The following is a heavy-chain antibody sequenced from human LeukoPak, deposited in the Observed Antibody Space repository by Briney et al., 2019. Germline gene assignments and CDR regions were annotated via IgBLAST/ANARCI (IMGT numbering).Heavy chain of an antibody. V-gene: IGHV4-39*07. D-gene: IGHD6-13*01. CDR2: IYYSGST. CDR3: ARDAYRSIAAAGTDY. J-gene: IGHJ4*02. Sequence: SETLSLTCTVSGGSISSSSYYWGWLRQPPGKGLEWIVSIYYSGSTYYNPSLKSRVTISIDTSKNQFSLKLSSVTAADTAVYYCARDAYRSIAAAGTDYWGQGTLVTVSS. CDR1: GGSISSSSYY.